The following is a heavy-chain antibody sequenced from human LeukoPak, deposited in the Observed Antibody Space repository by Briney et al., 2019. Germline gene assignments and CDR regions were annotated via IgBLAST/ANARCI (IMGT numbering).Heavy chain of an antibody. D-gene: IGHD3-10*01. J-gene: IGHJ4*02. Sequence: GGSLRLSCAASVFTFISYAVSRVRHAPGKGLESISGIIGSRGSTYYADSVKDRFTISRDNSKNRLYLQLHNLRAEDTTVYYCAKRPRGNYLDPFDYWGQGTLVTVSS. CDR3: AKRPRGNYLDPFDY. CDR2: IIGSRGST. V-gene: IGHV3-23*01. CDR1: VFTFISYA.